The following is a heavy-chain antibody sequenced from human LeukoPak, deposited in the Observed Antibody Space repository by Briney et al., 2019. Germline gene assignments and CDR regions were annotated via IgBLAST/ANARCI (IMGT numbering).Heavy chain of an antibody. CDR3: ARLWFGELSLDY. Sequence: SETLSLTCTVSGYSISSGYYWGWIRQPPGKGLEWIGSIYHSGSTYYNPSLKSRVTISVDTSKNQFSLKLSSVTAADTAVYYCARLWFGELSLDYWGQGTLVTVSS. CDR1: GYSISSGYY. CDR2: IYHSGST. D-gene: IGHD3-10*01. V-gene: IGHV4-38-2*02. J-gene: IGHJ4*02.